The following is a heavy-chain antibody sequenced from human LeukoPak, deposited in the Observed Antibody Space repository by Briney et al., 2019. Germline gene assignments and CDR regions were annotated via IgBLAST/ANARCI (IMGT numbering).Heavy chain of an antibody. CDR1: GFTFYNYD. V-gene: IGHV3-11*01. Sequence: GGSLRLSCAASGFTFYNYDMSWVRQAPGKGLEWVSYISSSGSTIYYADSVKGRFTISRDNAKNSLYLQMNSLRAEDTAVYYCARDPYYDFWSGYYGFDYWGQGTLVTVSS. CDR2: ISSSGSTI. CDR3: ARDPYYDFWSGYYGFDY. D-gene: IGHD3-3*01. J-gene: IGHJ4*02.